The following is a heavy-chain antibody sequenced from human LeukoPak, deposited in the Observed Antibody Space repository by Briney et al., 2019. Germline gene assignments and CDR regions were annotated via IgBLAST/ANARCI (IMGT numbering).Heavy chain of an antibody. J-gene: IGHJ4*02. Sequence: GGSLRLSCAASGFTISNYWMSWVRQAPGKGLEWLANIKQDGRESYYVDSVKGRFTISRDNGKNSLYLQMNSLRADDTAVYYCARHRGNGYYYGSGSYYRSRGYFDYWGQGTLVTVSS. CDR3: ARHRGNGYYYGSGSYYRSRGYFDY. CDR1: GFTISNYW. CDR2: IKQDGRES. V-gene: IGHV3-7*01. D-gene: IGHD3-10*01.